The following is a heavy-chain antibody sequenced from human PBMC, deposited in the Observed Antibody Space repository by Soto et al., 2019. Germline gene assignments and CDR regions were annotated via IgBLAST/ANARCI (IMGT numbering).Heavy chain of an antibody. J-gene: IGHJ6*02. CDR1: GYTFTSYD. CDR2: MNPNSGNT. V-gene: IGHV1-8*01. D-gene: IGHD6-13*01. CDR3: ARGLSTRWFPYYGIDV. Sequence: ASVKVSCKASGYTFTSYDINWVRQATGQGLEWMGWMNPNSGNTGYAQKFQGRVTMTRNTSISTAYMELSSLRSEDTAVYYCARGLSTRWFPYYGIDVWGQGTKVTVYS.